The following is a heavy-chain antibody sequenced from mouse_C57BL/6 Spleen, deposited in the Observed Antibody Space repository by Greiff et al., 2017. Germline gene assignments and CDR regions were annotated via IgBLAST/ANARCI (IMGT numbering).Heavy chain of an antibody. CDR3: AIRVYDDDAYYYAMDY. Sequence: QVQLQQPGAELVMPGASVKLSCKASGYTFTSYWMHWVKQRPGQGLEWIGEIDPSDSYTNYNQKFKGKSTLTVDKSSSTAYMQLSSLTSEDSAVYYCAIRVYDDDAYYYAMDYWGQGTSVTVSS. CDR1: GYTFTSYW. J-gene: IGHJ4*01. D-gene: IGHD2-4*01. V-gene: IGHV1-69*01. CDR2: IDPSDSYT.